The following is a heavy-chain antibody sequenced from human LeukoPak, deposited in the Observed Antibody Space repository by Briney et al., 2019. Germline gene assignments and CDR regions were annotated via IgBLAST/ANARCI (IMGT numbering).Heavy chain of an antibody. CDR1: GFTFSRYE. CDR3: ASARIATAGTLYYFDY. CDR2: IYHSGST. J-gene: IGHJ4*02. V-gene: IGHV4-38-2*01. D-gene: IGHD6-13*01. Sequence: GSLRLSCAASGFTFSRYEMNWVRQAPGKGLEWFGTIYHSGSTYYNPSLKSRLTISVDTSKNHFSLKLSSVTAADTAVSYCASARIATAGTLYYFDYWGQGTLVTVSS.